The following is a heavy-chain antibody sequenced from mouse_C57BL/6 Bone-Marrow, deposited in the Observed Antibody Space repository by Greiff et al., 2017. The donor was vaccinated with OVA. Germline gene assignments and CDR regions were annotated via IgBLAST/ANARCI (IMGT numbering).Heavy chain of an antibody. V-gene: IGHV3-6*01. CDR1: GYSITSGYY. CDR3: ARLGSSYGFAY. J-gene: IGHJ3*01. D-gene: IGHD1-1*01. Sequence: EVQLMESGPGLVKPSQSLSLTCSVTGYSITSGYYWNWLRQFPGNKLEWMGYISYDGSNNYNPSLKNRISITRDTSKNQFFLKLNSVTTEDTATYYCARLGSSYGFAYWGQGTLVTVSA. CDR2: ISYDGSN.